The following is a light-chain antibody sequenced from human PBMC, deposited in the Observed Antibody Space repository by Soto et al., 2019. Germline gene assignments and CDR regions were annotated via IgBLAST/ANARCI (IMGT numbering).Light chain of an antibody. CDR3: QPSYSRHPA. Sequence: DIKMTQSPSSLSASVGDRITITCRASQSISTYVNWYQQKPGKAPNLLIYSASSLESGVPSRFSGSGSGTDFTLTIRSLQPEDFATYFCQPSYSRHPAFSHGTKVDI. CDR2: SAS. J-gene: IGKJ1*01. CDR1: QSISTY. V-gene: IGKV1-39*01.